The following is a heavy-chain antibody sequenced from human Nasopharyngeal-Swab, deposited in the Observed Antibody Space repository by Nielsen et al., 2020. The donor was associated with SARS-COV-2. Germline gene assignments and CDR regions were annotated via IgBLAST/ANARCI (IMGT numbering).Heavy chain of an antibody. CDR2: IGVTSSTR. CDR3: ARGGSSWPHWYFDL. V-gene: IGHV3-48*04. D-gene: IGHD6-13*01. Sequence: GESLKISCAASGFIFSNYNMNWVRQAPGKGLEWVSYIGVTSSTRYYADSLRGRFTISRDNAKNSLYLQTNSLRAEDTAVYYCARGGSSWPHWYFDLWGRGTLVTVSS. J-gene: IGHJ2*01. CDR1: GFIFSNYN.